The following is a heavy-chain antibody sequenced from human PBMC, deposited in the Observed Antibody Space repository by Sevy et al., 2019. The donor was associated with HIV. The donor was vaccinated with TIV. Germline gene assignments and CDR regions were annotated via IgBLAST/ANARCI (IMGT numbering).Heavy chain of an antibody. D-gene: IGHD3-3*01. J-gene: IGHJ6*03. CDR2: IRSKANSYAT. CDR3: TRLGSGDIWSGDYRSTYYYYMDV. CDR1: GFTFSGSA. Sequence: GGSLRLSCAASGFTFSGSAMHWVRQASGKGLEWVGRIRSKANSYATAYAASGKGRFTMSRDDSKSTAYLKMNSLKTEDMAVYDWTRLGSGDIWSGDYRSTYYYYMDVWGKGTTVTVSS. V-gene: IGHV3-73*01.